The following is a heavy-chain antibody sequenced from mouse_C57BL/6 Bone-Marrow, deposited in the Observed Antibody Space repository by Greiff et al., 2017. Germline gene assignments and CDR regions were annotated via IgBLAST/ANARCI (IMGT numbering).Heavy chain of an antibody. Sequence: AQLQQPGAELVKPGASVKLSCKASGYTFTSYWMHWVKQRPGQGLEWIGMIHPNSGSTNYNEKFKSKATLTVDKSSSTAYMQLSSLTSEDSSVYYCARDITTVVADVWGTGTTVTVSS. CDR1: GYTFTSYW. V-gene: IGHV1-64*01. D-gene: IGHD1-1*01. J-gene: IGHJ1*03. CDR2: IHPNSGST. CDR3: ARDITTVVADV.